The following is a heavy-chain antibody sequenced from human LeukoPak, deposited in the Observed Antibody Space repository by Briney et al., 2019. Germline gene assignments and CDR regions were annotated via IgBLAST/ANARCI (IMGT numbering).Heavy chain of an antibody. V-gene: IGHV3-23*01. CDR3: AKVPYYDYVWGSYRTPYFDY. CDR2: ISGSGGST. Sequence: GGSPRLSCAASGFTFSSYAMSWVRQAPGKGLEWVSAISGSGGSTYYADSVKGRFTISRDNSKNTLYLQMNSLRAEDTAVYYCAKVPYYDYVWGSYRTPYFDYWGQGTLVTVSS. D-gene: IGHD3-16*02. CDR1: GFTFSSYA. J-gene: IGHJ4*02.